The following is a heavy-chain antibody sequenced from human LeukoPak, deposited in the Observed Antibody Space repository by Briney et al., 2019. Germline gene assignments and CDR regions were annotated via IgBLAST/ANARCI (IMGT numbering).Heavy chain of an antibody. V-gene: IGHV3-30*02. J-gene: IGHJ4*02. D-gene: IGHD3-22*01. CDR3: AKDFSVYNYDSRVLDY. CDR2: IRYDGSNK. Sequence: GGSLRLSCAASEFSVGSNYMTWVRQAPGKGLEWVAFIRYDGSNKYYADSVKGRFTISRDNSKNTLYLQMNRLRAEDTAVYYCAKDFSVYNYDSRVLDYWGQGTLVTVSS. CDR1: EFSVGSNY.